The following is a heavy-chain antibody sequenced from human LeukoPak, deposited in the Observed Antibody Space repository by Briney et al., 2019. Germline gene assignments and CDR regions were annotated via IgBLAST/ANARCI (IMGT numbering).Heavy chain of an antibody. J-gene: IGHJ4*02. CDR1: VYTFTSDD. CDR3: ARHTMGFEDY. D-gene: IGHD3-10*01. V-gene: IGHV1-8*03. CDR2: MNPNSGNT. Sequence: ASVKVSFNASVYTFTSDDSNWVRHSTGQALEWMRWMNPNSGNTGYAQKFQGRVTITRNTSISTTYKELSSLRSENTEVSYCARHTMGFEDYWGQGTLVSVSS.